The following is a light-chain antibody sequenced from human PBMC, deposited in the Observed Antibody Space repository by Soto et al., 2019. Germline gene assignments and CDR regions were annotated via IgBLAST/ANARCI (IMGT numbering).Light chain of an antibody. CDR3: QQYYAYPLS. CDR1: EGINSY. CDR2: GTS. V-gene: IGKV1-8*01. Sequence: AIRMAQSPSSFSASTGDRVTITCRASEGINSYLAWYQQKPGKAPNLLIYGTSTLQSGVPSRFSGSGSGTDFTLTISHLQSEDVATYYCQQYYAYPLSFGGGTKVEIK. J-gene: IGKJ4*01.